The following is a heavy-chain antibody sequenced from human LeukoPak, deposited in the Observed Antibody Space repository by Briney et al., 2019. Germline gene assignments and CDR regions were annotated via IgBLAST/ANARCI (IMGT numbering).Heavy chain of an antibody. Sequence: PSETLSLTCTVSGGFISSGDHYWSWIRQPPGKGLEWIGYIYHVGTTYYNPSLKSRVTISVDTSENQFSLKLSSVTAADTAVYYCARGSIVVAVYYFDQWGQGTLVTVSS. CDR1: GGFISSGDHY. J-gene: IGHJ4*02. CDR2: IYHVGTT. V-gene: IGHV4-30-4*01. D-gene: IGHD3-22*01. CDR3: ARGSIVVAVYYFDQ.